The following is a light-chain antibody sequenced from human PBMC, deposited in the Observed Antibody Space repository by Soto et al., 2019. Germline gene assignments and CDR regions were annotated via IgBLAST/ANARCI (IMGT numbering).Light chain of an antibody. J-gene: IGLJ2*01. CDR2: DNN. Sequence: QPVLTQPPSVSGAPGQRVTISCTGSSSNIGAGYGVHWYQHLPGTGPKLLIYDNNNRPSGVPDRFSGSKSGTSASLAISGLQAEDEADYYCGSGAVFGGGTQLTVL. CDR3: GSGAV. V-gene: IGLV1-40*01. CDR1: SSNIGAGYG.